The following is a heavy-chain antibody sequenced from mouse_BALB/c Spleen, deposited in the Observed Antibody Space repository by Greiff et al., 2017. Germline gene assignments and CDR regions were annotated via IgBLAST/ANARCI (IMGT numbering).Heavy chain of an antibody. CDR1: GFNIKDYY. CDR2: IDPENGDT. D-gene: IGHD1-1*01. V-gene: IGHV14-4*02. CDR3: NYYGSSAY. J-gene: IGHJ2*01. Sequence: VQLQQSGAELVRSGASVKLSCTASGFNIKDYYMHWVKQRPEQGLEWIGWIDPENGDTEYAPKFQGKATMTADTSSNTAYLQLSSLTSEDTAVYYCNYYGSSAYWGQGTTLTVSS.